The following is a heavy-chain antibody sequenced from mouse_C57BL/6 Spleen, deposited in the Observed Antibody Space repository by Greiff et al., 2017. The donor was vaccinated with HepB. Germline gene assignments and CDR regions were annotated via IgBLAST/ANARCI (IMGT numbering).Heavy chain of an antibody. D-gene: IGHD1-1*01. Sequence: EVKLQESGPGLVKPSQSLSLTCTVTGYSITSGYDWHWIRHFPGNKLEWMGYISYSGSTNYNPSLKSRISITHDTSKNHFFLKLNSVTTEDTATYYCARGYGSSWYFDVWGTGTTVTVSS. J-gene: IGHJ1*03. CDR3: ARGYGSSWYFDV. CDR2: ISYSGST. CDR1: GYSITSGYD. V-gene: IGHV3-1*01.